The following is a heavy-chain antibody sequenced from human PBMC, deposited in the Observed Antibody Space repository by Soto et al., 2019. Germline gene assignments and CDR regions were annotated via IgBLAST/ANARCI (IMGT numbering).Heavy chain of an antibody. Sequence: QVKLVQSGAEVKKPGASVKVSCKASGYTFTSYAMHWVRQAPGQRLEWMGWINAGNGNTKYSQKFQGRVTITRDTSASTAYMELSSLRSEDTAVYYCARSTFGGPRGFDYWGQGTLVTVSS. CDR3: ARSTFGGPRGFDY. V-gene: IGHV1-3*01. CDR2: INAGNGNT. J-gene: IGHJ4*02. D-gene: IGHD3-16*01. CDR1: GYTFTSYA.